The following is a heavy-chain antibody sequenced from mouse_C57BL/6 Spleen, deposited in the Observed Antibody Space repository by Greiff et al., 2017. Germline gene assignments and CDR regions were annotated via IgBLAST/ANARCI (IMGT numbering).Heavy chain of an antibody. CDR2: IWSGGST. CDR1: GFSLTSYG. J-gene: IGHJ1*03. CDR3: ARHGGSPYWYFDV. Sequence: VQLQQSGPGLVQPSQSLSITFTVSGFSLTSYGVHWVRQSPGKGLEWLGVIWSGGSTDYNAAFISRLSISKDNSTSQVFFKMNSLQADDTAIYXYARHGGSPYWYFDVWGTGTTVTVSS. D-gene: IGHD1-1*02. V-gene: IGHV2-2*01.